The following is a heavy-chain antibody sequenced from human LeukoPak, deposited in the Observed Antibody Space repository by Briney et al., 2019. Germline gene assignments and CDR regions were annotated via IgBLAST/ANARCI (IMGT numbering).Heavy chain of an antibody. J-gene: IGHJ3*02. CDR3: ARVESYPLRNAFDI. CDR1: GGSISSYY. Sequence: PSETLSLTCTVSGGSISSYYWSWIRQPPGKGPEWIGYIYYSGSTNYNPSLKSRVTISVDTSKNQFSLKLSSVTAADTAAYYCARVESYPLRNAFDIWGQGTMVTVSS. V-gene: IGHV4-59*01. D-gene: IGHD1-14*01. CDR2: IYYSGST.